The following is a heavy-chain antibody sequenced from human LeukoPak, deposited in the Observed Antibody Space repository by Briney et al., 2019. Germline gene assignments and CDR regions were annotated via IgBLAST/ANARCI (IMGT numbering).Heavy chain of an antibody. CDR3: AKDLDRSTSSGSYL. J-gene: IGHJ4*02. D-gene: IGHD1-26*01. CDR2: ISGSGGST. CDR1: GFTFSSYA. V-gene: IGHV3-23*01. Sequence: AGGSLRLSCAASGFTFSSYAMSWVRQAPGKGLEWVSAISGSGGSTYYADSVKGRFTISRDNSKNTLYLQMNSLRAEDTAVYYCAKDLDRSTSSGSYLWGQGTLVTVSS.